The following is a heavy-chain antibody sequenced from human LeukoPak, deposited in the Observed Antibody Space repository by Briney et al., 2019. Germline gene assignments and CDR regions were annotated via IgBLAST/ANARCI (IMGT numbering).Heavy chain of an antibody. J-gene: IGHJ4*02. CDR2: ITHRGVT. D-gene: IGHD1-1*01. CDR1: TGSFSDFY. Sequence: SETLSLTCAVYTGSFSDFYWTWIRQPPGKGLEWIGEITHRGVTTYNPSLKSRVTMSVDTSMSHFSMLLTSVTAADTAVYYCARGTRNENLRCWRDLYYFDTWGQGTLVTVSS. CDR3: ARGTRNENLRCWRDLYYFDT. V-gene: IGHV4-34*01.